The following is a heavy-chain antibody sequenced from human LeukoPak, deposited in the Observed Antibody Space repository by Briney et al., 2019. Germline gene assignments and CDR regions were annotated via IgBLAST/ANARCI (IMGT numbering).Heavy chain of an antibody. CDR2: IYYSGST. CDR3: ARLDYNFGTN. J-gene: IGHJ4*02. Sequence: SETLSLTCTVSGGSISSSSYYWGWIRQPPGKGLEWIGSIYYSGSTYYNPSLKSRVTISVDTSKNQFSLKLSSVTAADTALYYCARLDYNFGTNWGQGALVTVSP. CDR1: GGSISSSSYY. D-gene: IGHD1-14*01. V-gene: IGHV4-39*01.